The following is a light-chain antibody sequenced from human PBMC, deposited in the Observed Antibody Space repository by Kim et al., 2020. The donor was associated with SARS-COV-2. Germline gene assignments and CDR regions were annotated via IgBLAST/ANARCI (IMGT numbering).Light chain of an antibody. CDR3: QQYGGSLQT. J-gene: IGKJ2*01. V-gene: IGKV3-20*01. CDR1: QSISSNY. Sequence: LSPEERATLSCRASQSISSNYLAWYQQKPGQAPTLLIYSASSRATGIPDRFRGSGSGTDFTLIITRLEPEDFAVYYCQQYGGSLQTFGQGTKLEI. CDR2: SAS.